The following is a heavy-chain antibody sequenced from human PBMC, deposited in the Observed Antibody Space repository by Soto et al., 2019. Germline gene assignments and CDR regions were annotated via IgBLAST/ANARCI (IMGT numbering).Heavy chain of an antibody. CDR1: GFTFSSYA. J-gene: IGHJ6*03. V-gene: IGHV3-23*01. CDR2: ISGSGGST. D-gene: IGHD2-2*01. Sequence: GSLRLSCAASGFTFSSYAMSWVRQAPGKGLEWVSAISGSGGSTYYADSVKGRFTISRDNSKNTLYLQMNSLRAEDTAVYYCAKAAAAYIYYYYYYMDVWGKGTTVTVSS. CDR3: AKAAAAYIYYYYYYMDV.